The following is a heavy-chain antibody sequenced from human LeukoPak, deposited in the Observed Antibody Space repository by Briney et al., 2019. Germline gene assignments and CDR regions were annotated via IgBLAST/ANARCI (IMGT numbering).Heavy chain of an antibody. J-gene: IGHJ4*02. CDR3: ARAPPSVGATYFDY. Sequence: WASVKVSCKASGGTFSSYAISWVRQAPGQGLEWMGGIIPIFGTANYAQKFQGRVTITTDESTSTAYMELSSLRSEDTAVYYCARAPPSVGATYFDYWGQGTLVTVSS. D-gene: IGHD1-26*01. CDR1: GGTFSSYA. CDR2: IIPIFGTA. V-gene: IGHV1-69*05.